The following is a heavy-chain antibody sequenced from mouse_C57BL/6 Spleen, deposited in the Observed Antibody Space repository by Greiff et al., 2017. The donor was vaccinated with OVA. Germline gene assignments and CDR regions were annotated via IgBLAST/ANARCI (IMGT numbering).Heavy chain of an antibody. D-gene: IGHD1-1*01. J-gene: IGHJ4*01. V-gene: IGHV1-64*01. CDR2: IHPNSGST. CDR1: GYTFTSYW. CDR3: ARDGSSSYYYAMDY. Sequence: QVHVKQPGAELVKPGASVKLSCKASGYTFTSYWMHWVKQRPGQGLEWIGMIHPNSGSTNYNEKFKSKATLTVDKSSSTAYMQLSSLTSEDSAVYYCARDGSSSYYYAMDYWGQGTSVTVSS.